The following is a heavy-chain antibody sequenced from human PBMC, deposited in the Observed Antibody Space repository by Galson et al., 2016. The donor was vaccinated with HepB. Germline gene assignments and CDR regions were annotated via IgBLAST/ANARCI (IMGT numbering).Heavy chain of an antibody. Sequence: SLRLSCAASGFTLDHYAMHWVRQAPGKGLEWVSGLSWNSGSIGYADSVKGRFTISRDNAKNSLYLQMNSLRAGDTALYYCGKDSGAYYYDSSGYRRNAFDIWGQGTMVTVSS. CDR3: GKDSGAYYYDSSGYRRNAFDI. CDR1: GFTLDHYA. V-gene: IGHV3-9*01. CDR2: LSWNSGSI. J-gene: IGHJ3*02. D-gene: IGHD3-22*01.